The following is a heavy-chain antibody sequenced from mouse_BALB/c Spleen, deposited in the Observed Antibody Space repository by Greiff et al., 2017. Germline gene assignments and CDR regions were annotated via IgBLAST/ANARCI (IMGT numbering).Heavy chain of an antibody. D-gene: IGHD1-1*01. CDR2: IRSKSNNYAT. J-gene: IGHJ3*01. Sequence: EVKVEESGGGLVQPKGSLKLSCAASGFTFNTYAMNWVRQAPGKGLEWVARIRSKSNNYATYYADSVKDRFTISRDDPQSMLYLQMNNLKTEDTAMYYCVRHRITTGSFAYWGQGTLVTVSA. CDR1: GFTFNTYA. V-gene: IGHV10-1*02. CDR3: VRHRITTGSFAY.